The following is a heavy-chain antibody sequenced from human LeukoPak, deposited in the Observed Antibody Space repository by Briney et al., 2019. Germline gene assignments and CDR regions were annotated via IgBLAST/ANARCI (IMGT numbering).Heavy chain of an antibody. Sequence: ASVKVSCKASGYTFTNNYMHWVRQAPGQGLEWMGIINPSGNNTWYAQKFQGRVTMTRDMATSTDYMEVSSLKSEDTAVYYCARDNSQGDSAWWFDPWGQGTLVTVSS. V-gene: IGHV1-46*01. CDR1: GYTFTNNY. D-gene: IGHD1-26*01. CDR2: INPSGNNT. J-gene: IGHJ5*02. CDR3: ARDNSQGDSAWWFDP.